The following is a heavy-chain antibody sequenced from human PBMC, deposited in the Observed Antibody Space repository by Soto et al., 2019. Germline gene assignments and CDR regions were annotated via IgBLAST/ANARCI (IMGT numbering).Heavy chain of an antibody. D-gene: IGHD5-12*01. CDR3: ARADSGYGHGYYYYGMDV. V-gene: IGHV3-48*01. Sequence: GALRLSCAASGFTFSSYSMNWVRQAPGKGLEWVSYISSSSSTIYYADSVKGRFTISRDNAKNSLYLQMNSLRAEDTAVYYCARADSGYGHGYYYYGMDVWGQGTTVTVSS. J-gene: IGHJ6*02. CDR1: GFTFSSYS. CDR2: ISSSSSTI.